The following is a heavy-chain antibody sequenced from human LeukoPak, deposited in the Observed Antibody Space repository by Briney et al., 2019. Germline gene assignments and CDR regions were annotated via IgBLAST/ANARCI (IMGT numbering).Heavy chain of an antibody. J-gene: IGHJ4*02. CDR1: GFTFDDYG. CDR3: ANTRYYDSSGPLDY. D-gene: IGHD3-22*01. V-gene: IGHV3-20*04. Sequence: PGGSLRLSCAASGFTFDDYGMSWVRQAPGKGLEWVSGINWNGGSTGYADSVKGRFTISRDNAKNSLYLQMNSLRAEDTAVYYCANTRYYDSSGPLDYWGQGTLVTVSS. CDR2: INWNGGST.